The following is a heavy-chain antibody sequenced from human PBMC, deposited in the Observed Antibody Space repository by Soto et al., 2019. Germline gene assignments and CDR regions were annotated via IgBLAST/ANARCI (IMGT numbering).Heavy chain of an antibody. V-gene: IGHV1-69*02. CDR3: AAEGGPKRWLQCNDRHYCEC. CDR1: GGTFSSYT. CDR2: IIPILGIA. J-gene: IGHJ4*02. D-gene: IGHD5-12*01. Sequence: ASVKVSCKASGGTFSSYTISWVRQAPGQGLEWMGRIIPILGIANYAQKFQGRVTITADKSTSTAYMELSSLRSEDTAVYYCAAEGGPKRWLQCNDRHYCECWGQGTLVSVSS.